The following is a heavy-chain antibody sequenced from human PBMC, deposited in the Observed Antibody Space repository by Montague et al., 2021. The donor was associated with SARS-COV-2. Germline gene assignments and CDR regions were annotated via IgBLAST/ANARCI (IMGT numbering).Heavy chain of an antibody. J-gene: IGHJ4*02. CDR3: AREYFDNSGMGHY. Sequence: SLRLSCAASGFTSSSYWMSWVRQAPGKGLEWVANIKEDGSEKKYXGSVKGRFTISRDNAKDSLYLQMNSLRAEDTAVYYCAREYFDNSGMGHYWGQGTLVTVSS. V-gene: IGHV3-7*01. CDR2: IKEDGSEK. CDR1: GFTSSSYW. D-gene: IGHD3-22*01.